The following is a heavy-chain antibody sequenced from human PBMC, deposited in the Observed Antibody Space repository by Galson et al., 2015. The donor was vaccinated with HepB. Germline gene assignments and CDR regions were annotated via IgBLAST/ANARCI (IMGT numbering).Heavy chain of an antibody. CDR3: AKDRSEGIAAAATIFDY. D-gene: IGHD6-13*01. V-gene: IGHV3-23*01. CDR2: ISGSGGST. CDR1: GFTFSSYA. J-gene: IGHJ4*02. Sequence: SLRLSCAASGFTFSSYAMSWVRQAPGKGLEWVSAISGSGGSTYYEDSVKGRFTISRDNSKNTLYLQMHTLRAEDTAVYYCAKDRSEGIAAAATIFDYWGQGTLVTVSS.